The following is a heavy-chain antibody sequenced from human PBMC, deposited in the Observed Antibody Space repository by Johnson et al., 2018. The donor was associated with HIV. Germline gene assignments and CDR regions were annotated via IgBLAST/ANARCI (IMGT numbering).Heavy chain of an antibody. CDR3: AKDVGNYGPDSFDI. D-gene: IGHD3-22*01. CDR1: GFTFSSYA. V-gene: IGHV3-64*01. J-gene: IGHJ3*02. CDR2: ISSNGGST. Sequence: VQLVESGGGLVQPGGSLRLSCAASGFTFSSYAMHWVRQAPGKGLEYVSAISSNGGSTYYANSVKGRFTISRDNSKNTLYLQMGSLRDEDTAVYYCAKDVGNYGPDSFDIWGQGTMVTVSS.